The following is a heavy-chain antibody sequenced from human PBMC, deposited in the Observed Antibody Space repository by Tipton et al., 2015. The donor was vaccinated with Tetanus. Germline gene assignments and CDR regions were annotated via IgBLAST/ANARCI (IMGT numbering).Heavy chain of an antibody. V-gene: IGHV1-69*06. CDR3: ARDVTPVTTGGGYYYMDV. J-gene: IGHJ6*03. CDR1: GGTFTNYA. CDR2: ITPIFGTT. Sequence: QLVQSGAEMKKPGSSVKVSCKASGGTFTNYALSWVRQAPGQGLEWVGGITPIFGTTNSAPKFQGRVTITADKSTNTAYMELSSLRSEDTAVYYCARDVTPVTTGGGYYYMDVWGKGTTVTVSS. D-gene: IGHD4-17*01.